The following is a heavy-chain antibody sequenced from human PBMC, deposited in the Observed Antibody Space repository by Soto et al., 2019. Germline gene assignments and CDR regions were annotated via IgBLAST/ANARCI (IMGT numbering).Heavy chain of an antibody. CDR3: ARVTGRYYYGMDV. CDR2: INHSGST. V-gene: IGHV4-34*01. Sequence: SETLSLTCAVSGGSISSGGYSWSWIRQPPGKGLEWIGEINHSGSTNYNPSLKSRVTISVDTSKNQFSLKLSSVTAADTAVYYCARVTGRYYYGMDVWGQGTTVTSP. J-gene: IGHJ6*02. CDR1: GGSISSGGYS.